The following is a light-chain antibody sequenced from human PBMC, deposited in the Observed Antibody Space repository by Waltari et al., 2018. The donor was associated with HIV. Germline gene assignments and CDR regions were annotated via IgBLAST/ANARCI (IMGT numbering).Light chain of an antibody. V-gene: IGLV2-8*01. Sequence: QSALTQSPSASGSPGQLVTISCTGTSSDVGGYNYVSWYQQHPGKAPKLMIYEVSKRPSGVPDRFSGSKSGNTASLTVSGLQAEDEADYYCNSYAGSNNVVFGGGTKVTVL. CDR2: EVS. CDR1: SSDVGGYNY. CDR3: NSYAGSNNVV. J-gene: IGLJ2*01.